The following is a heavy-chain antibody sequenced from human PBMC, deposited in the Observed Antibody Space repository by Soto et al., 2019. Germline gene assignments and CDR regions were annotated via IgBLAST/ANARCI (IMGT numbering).Heavy chain of an antibody. Sequence: GGSLRLSCAASGFTFSSYAMSWVRQAPGKGLEWVSAISGSGGSTYYADSVKGRFTISRDNSKNTLYLQMNSLRAEDTAVYYCAKDPPRRYCSSTSCYGGYWGQGTLVTVSS. D-gene: IGHD2-2*01. CDR1: GFTFSSYA. J-gene: IGHJ4*02. V-gene: IGHV3-23*01. CDR3: AKDPPRRYCSSTSCYGGY. CDR2: ISGSGGST.